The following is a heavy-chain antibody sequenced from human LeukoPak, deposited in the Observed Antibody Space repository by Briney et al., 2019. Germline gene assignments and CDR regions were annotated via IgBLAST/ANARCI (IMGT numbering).Heavy chain of an antibody. CDR3: ARLGWAYGSGSYYLDY. D-gene: IGHD3-10*01. Sequence: SETLSLTCTVSGGSISNLDYYWTWIRQPPGKGLEWIGYIYYSGSTNYNPSLKSRVTISVDTSKNQFSLKLSSVTAADTAVYYCARLGWAYGSGSYYLDYWGQGALVTVSS. CDR2: IYYSGST. J-gene: IGHJ4*02. V-gene: IGHV4-61*08. CDR1: GGSISNLDYY.